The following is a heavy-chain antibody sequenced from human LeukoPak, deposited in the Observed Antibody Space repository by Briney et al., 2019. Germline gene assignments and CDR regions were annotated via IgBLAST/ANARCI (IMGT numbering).Heavy chain of an antibody. J-gene: IGHJ5*02. CDR2: IYYSGGT. V-gene: IGHV4-59*01. CDR1: AGSISSYY. D-gene: IGHD5-24*01. Sequence: SETLSLTSTVSAGSISSYYWSWIRQPPGKGLGWIGYIYYSGGTNYNPSLKSRVTISVDTSKNQFYLKLSSVTAADTAVYYCAIDGEMATTTYNWFDPWGHGSLVTVSS. CDR3: AIDGEMATTTYNWFDP.